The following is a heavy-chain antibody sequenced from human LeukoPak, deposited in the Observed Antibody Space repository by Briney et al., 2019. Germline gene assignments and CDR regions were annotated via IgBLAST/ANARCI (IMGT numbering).Heavy chain of an antibody. D-gene: IGHD3-22*01. CDR3: ARSEYYYDSSGLQSYHYGMDV. J-gene: IGHJ6*02. V-gene: IGHV1-69*13. CDR2: IIPIFGTA. Sequence: GASVKVSCKASGGTFSSYAISWVRQAPGQGLEWMGGIIPIFGTANYAQKFQGRVTITADESTSTAYMELSSLRSEDTAVYYCARSEYYYDSSGLQSYHYGMDVWGQGTTVTVSS. CDR1: GGTFSSYA.